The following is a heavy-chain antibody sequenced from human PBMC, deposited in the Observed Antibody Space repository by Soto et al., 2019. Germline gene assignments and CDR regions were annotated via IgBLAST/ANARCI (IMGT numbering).Heavy chain of an antibody. Sequence: EVQLVESGGGLVKPGGSLRLSCAASGFIFSSYTMTWVRQAPGKGLGWVSSISSSSSNIEYADSVKGRFSVSRDNANNSLFLQINSVRAEDTAVYYCAREDYAGASPRFDYWGLGALVTVSS. V-gene: IGHV3-21*01. CDR1: GFIFSSYT. CDR2: ISSSSSNI. CDR3: AREDYAGASPRFDY. J-gene: IGHJ4*02. D-gene: IGHD4-17*01.